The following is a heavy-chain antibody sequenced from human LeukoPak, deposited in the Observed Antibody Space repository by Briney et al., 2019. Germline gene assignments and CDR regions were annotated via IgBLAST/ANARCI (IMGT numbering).Heavy chain of an antibody. Sequence: TGGSLRLSCAASGFTFSSYAMSWVRQAPGKGLEWVSAISGSGDSTYYADSVKGRFTISRNNSKNTLYLQMNSLRAEDTAVYYCAKYSGYSSSFFDYWGQGTLVTVSS. D-gene: IGHD6-13*01. CDR3: AKYSGYSSSFFDY. V-gene: IGHV3-23*01. J-gene: IGHJ4*02. CDR2: ISGSGDST. CDR1: GFTFSSYA.